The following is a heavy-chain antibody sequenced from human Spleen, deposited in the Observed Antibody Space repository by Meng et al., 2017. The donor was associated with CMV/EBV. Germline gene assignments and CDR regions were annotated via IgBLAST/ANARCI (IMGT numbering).Heavy chain of an antibody. CDR1: GYTFTSYD. V-gene: IGHV1-8*01. J-gene: IGHJ6*02. D-gene: IGHD3-10*01. Sequence: ASVKVSCKASGYTFTSYDINWVRQATGQGLEWMGWMNPNSGNTGYAQKFQGRVTMARNTSISTAYMELRSLRSDDTAVYYCAREAGYYYGSGSPWFYYYYGMDVWGQGTTVTVSS. CDR3: AREAGYYYGSGSPWFYYYYGMDV. CDR2: MNPNSGNT.